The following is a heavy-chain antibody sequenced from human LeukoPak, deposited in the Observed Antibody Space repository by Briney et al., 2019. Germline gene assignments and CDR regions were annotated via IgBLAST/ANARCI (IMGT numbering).Heavy chain of an antibody. CDR3: AREDYDSSGYLRGEY. Sequence: GGSLRLSCAASGFTFDDYGMSWVRQAPGKGLEWVSGINWNGGSTGYADSVKGRFTISRDNAKNSLYLQMNSLRAEDTALYYCAREDYDSSGYLRGEYWGQGTLVTVSS. V-gene: IGHV3-20*04. CDR1: GFTFDDYG. J-gene: IGHJ4*02. CDR2: INWNGGST. D-gene: IGHD3-22*01.